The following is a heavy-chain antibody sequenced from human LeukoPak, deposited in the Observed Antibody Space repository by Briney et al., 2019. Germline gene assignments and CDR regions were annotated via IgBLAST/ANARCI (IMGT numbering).Heavy chain of an antibody. CDR1: GFTFGDYA. Sequence: KAGRSLRLSCAASGFTFGDYAMSWFRQAPGKGLEWVGFIRSKAYGGTTEYAASVKGRFTISRDDSKSIAYLQMNSLKTEDTAVYYCTNHYYDSSGYYYGRFDPWGQGTLVTVSS. CDR3: TNHYYDSSGYYYGRFDP. CDR2: IRSKAYGGTT. D-gene: IGHD3-22*01. J-gene: IGHJ5*02. V-gene: IGHV3-49*05.